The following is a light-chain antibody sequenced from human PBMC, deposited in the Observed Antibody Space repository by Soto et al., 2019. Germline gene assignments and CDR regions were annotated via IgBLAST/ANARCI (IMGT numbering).Light chain of an antibody. Sequence: QSPLTQPPSASGSPGQSVTISFTGTSSDVGAYNYVSWYQQLPGKAPKLIIYEVSKRPSGVPDRFSGSKSGNTASLTVSGLQAEDEADYYCTSYAGTYSFFYVFGTGTKVTVL. CDR3: TSYAGTYSFFYV. V-gene: IGLV2-8*01. CDR1: SSDVGAYNY. J-gene: IGLJ1*01. CDR2: EVS.